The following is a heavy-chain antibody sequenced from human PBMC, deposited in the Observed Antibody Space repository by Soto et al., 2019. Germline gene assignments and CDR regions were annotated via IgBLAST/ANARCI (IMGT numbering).Heavy chain of an antibody. D-gene: IGHD3-10*01. CDR1: GGSISSYY. J-gene: IGHJ4*02. CDR2: IYYSGST. V-gene: IGHV4-59*01. Sequence: TSETLSLTCTVSGGSISSYYWSWIRQPPGKGLEWIGYIYYSGSTNYNPSLKSRVTISVDTSKNQFSLKLSSVTAADTAVYYCARTGPKWFGELFPFDYWGQGTLVTVSS. CDR3: ARTGPKWFGELFPFDY.